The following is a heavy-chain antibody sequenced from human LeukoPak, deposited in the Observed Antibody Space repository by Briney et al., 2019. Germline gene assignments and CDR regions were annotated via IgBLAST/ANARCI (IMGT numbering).Heavy chain of an antibody. CDR1: GFTFSSND. J-gene: IGHJ4*02. V-gene: IGHV3-30*02. D-gene: IGHD4-17*01. CDR3: AKGISNGLEY. CDR2: IRYDESDK. Sequence: PGGSLRLSCPASGFTFSSNDKHWVRQAPGKGLEWVAFIRYDESDKYYADSVKGRFTISKDNSKNTLYLQMNSLRAEDTAVYYCAKGISNGLEYWGQGTLVTVSS.